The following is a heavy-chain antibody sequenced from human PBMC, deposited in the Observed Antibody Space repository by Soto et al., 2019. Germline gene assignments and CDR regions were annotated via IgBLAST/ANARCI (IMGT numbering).Heavy chain of an antibody. V-gene: IGHV4-31*03. D-gene: IGHD5-12*01. CDR1: GGSINSVAYF. CDR2: VHNSGTT. Sequence: QVQLQESGPGLVKPSQTLSLTCTVSGGSINSVAYFWTWVRQRPGEGLEWVGYVHNSGTTYYNPSLKGRITISGAASTNQFSLKLTSVSAGDTAVYYGAKSAPGGGFLGAVPTIPLTGNYYGLDVWGQGTTGTVSS. J-gene: IGHJ6*02. CDR3: AKSAPGGGFLGAVPTIPLTGNYYGLDV.